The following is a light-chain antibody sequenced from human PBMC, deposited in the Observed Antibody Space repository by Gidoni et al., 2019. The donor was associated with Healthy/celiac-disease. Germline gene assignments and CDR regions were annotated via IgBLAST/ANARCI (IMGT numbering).Light chain of an antibody. CDR1: SSNIGAGYD. Sequence: QSVLTQPPSVSVAPGQRVTISCTGRSSNIGAGYDLHWYQQLPGTAPKLLIYGNSNRPSGVPDRFSGSKSGTSASLAITGLQAEDEADYYCQSYDSSLSGSVFGGGTKLTVL. J-gene: IGLJ3*02. CDR3: QSYDSSLSGSV. V-gene: IGLV1-40*01. CDR2: GNS.